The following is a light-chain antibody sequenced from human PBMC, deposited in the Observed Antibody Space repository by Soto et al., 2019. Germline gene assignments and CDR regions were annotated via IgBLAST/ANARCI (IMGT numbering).Light chain of an antibody. CDR2: EAA. Sequence: GDRVTITCRASQYIHNYLAWYQQKPGEAPKLLIYEAANLESGVPSRFSGSGTGTEFTLTISSLQPDDLATYYCQQSNNYPWTFGQGTRVEI. J-gene: IGKJ1*01. CDR3: QQSNNYPWT. CDR1: QYIHNY. V-gene: IGKV1-5*03.